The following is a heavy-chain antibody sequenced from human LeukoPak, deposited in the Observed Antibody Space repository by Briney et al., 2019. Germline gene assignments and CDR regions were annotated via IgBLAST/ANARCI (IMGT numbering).Heavy chain of an antibody. J-gene: IGHJ3*02. V-gene: IGHV4-59*01. Sequence: SGTLSHTCTVSGPHISSSYWSWVRQPPGKRLEWIGFIYYNGNTNSNPSLKSRVTISADTPKNQFSLKLTSVTAADTAVYYCVRGNYDNRGYSNAFDIWGQGAMVTVSS. CDR1: GPHISSSY. CDR3: VRGNYDNRGYSNAFDI. CDR2: IYYNGNT. D-gene: IGHD3-22*01.